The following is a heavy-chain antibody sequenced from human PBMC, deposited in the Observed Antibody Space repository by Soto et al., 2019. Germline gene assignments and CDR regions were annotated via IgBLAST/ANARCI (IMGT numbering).Heavy chain of an antibody. CDR2: IYHSGST. V-gene: IGHV4-4*02. D-gene: IGHD2-15*01. J-gene: IGHJ5*02. CDR3: ARRSPSGGSCYWFDP. Sequence: QVQLQESGPGLVKPSGTLSLTCAVSGGSISSSNWWSWVRQPPGKGLEWIGEIYHSGSTNYNPSLKSRVTRSVDKSKNQFALKLSSVTAADTAVYYCARRSPSGGSCYWFDPWGQGTLVTVSS. CDR1: GGSISSSNW.